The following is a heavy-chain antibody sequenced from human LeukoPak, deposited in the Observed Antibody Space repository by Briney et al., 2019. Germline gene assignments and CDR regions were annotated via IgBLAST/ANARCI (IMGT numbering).Heavy chain of an antibody. CDR3: ARDSRWELPSDY. CDR2: ISAYNGNT. V-gene: IGHV1-18*01. J-gene: IGHJ4*02. Sequence: EASVTVSFTASGYTFTIYGISWVRQAPGQGLEWMGWISAYNGNTNYAQKLQGRVTMTTDTSTSTAYMELRSLRSDDTAVYYCARDSRWELPSDYWGQGTLVTVSS. D-gene: IGHD2-15*01. CDR1: GYTFTIYG.